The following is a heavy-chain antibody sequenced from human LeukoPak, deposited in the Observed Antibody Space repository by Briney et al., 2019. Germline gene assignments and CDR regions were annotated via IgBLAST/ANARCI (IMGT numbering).Heavy chain of an antibody. V-gene: IGHV3-21*01. CDR1: GFTFSSYS. CDR2: ISSSSSYI. CDR3: ARAISGSYPYYFDY. J-gene: IGHJ4*02. D-gene: IGHD1-26*01. Sequence: GGSLRLSCAASGFTFSSYSMNWVRQAPGKGLEWVSSISSSSSYIYYADSVKGRFTISRDNAKNSLYLQMNSLRAEDTAVYYCARAISGSYPYYFDYWGQGTLVTVSS.